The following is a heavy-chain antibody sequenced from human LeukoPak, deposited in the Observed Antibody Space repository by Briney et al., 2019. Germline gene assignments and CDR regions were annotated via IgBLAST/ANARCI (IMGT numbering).Heavy chain of an antibody. CDR3: ARMGYCYYGMDV. J-gene: IGHJ6*02. Sequence: IPSETLSLTCTVSGGSISSYYWSWIRQPPGKGLEWIGYIYYSGSTNYNPSLKSRVTISVDTSKNQFSLKLSSVTAADTAVYYCARMGYCYYGMDVWGQGTTVTVSS. D-gene: IGHD3-16*01. V-gene: IGHV4-59*01. CDR1: GGSISSYY. CDR2: IYYSGST.